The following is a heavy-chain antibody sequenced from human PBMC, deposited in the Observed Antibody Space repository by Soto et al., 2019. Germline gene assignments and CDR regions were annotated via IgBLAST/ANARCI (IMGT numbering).Heavy chain of an antibody. V-gene: IGHV1-18*04. J-gene: IGHJ2*01. CDR3: ARGCNYGPYWYFDH. Sequence: ASVKVSCKAFGYTFINYGISWVRQAPGQGLEGMGWITPDNGNTNNAQELQSTVTMTTDTSTSTAYMELWSLRSDDTAVYYCARGCNYGPYWYFDHWGRGTLVTVSS. D-gene: IGHD3-10*01. CDR2: ITPDNGNT. CDR1: GYTFINYG.